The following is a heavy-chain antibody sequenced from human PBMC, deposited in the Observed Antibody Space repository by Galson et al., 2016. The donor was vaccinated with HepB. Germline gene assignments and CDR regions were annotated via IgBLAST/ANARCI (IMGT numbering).Heavy chain of an antibody. CDR3: AKLGEGLTPVC. CDR1: GYMFTGYY. Sequence: SVKVSCKASGYMFTGYYMHWVRQAPGQGLEWMGRINPNNGDTVYAQRFQGRLTMTSDTSLSTAYMELIRLRSDDTAVYYCAKLGEGLTPVCWGQGTLVTVAS. D-gene: IGHD3-16*01. J-gene: IGHJ4*02. CDR2: INPNNGDT. V-gene: IGHV1-2*06.